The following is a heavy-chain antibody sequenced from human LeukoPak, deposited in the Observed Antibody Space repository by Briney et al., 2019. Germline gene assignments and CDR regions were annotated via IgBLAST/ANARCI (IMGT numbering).Heavy chain of an antibody. CDR1: GYSFTSYW. CDR2: ICPGDSDT. V-gene: IGHV5-51*01. D-gene: IGHD3-22*01. CDR3: ARPKYYYDSSGYGVDY. J-gene: IGHJ4*02. Sequence: GESLKISCKGSGYSFTSYWIGWVRQMPGKGLEWMGIICPGDSDTRYSPSFQGQVTISADKSISTAYLQWSSLKASDTAMYYCARPKYYYDSSGYGVDYWGQGTLVTVSS.